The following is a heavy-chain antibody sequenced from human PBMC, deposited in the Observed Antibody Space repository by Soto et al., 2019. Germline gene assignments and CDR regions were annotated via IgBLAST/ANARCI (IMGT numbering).Heavy chain of an antibody. J-gene: IGHJ6*03. CDR1: GFSLNNARMG. CDR2: IISNDEK. D-gene: IGHD5-12*01. CDR3: AWMLATTYFQYYIDV. V-gene: IGHV2-26*01. Sequence: QVTLKESGPVLVKPTETLTLTCTVSGFSLNNARMGVSWICQPPGKALEWLAHIISNDEKAYITSLRTRITISKVTYKCQVVLSVAILPSVDTATYCCAWMLATTYFQYYIDVWGKGTTVTVFS.